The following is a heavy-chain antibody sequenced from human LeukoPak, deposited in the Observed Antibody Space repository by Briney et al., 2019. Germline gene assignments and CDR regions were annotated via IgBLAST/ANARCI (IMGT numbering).Heavy chain of an antibody. CDR1: GSSFSDSH. V-gene: IGHV3-11*01. CDR2: ISTGRTV. J-gene: IGHJ4*02. Sequence: PGGSLRLSCAASGSSFSDSHMSWVRQTPGKGLEWVSYISTGRTVYYADSVKGRFTISRDNAKNSLYLQMNILRAEDTAVYYCARSARMTYWGQGTLVTVSS. CDR3: ARSARMTY.